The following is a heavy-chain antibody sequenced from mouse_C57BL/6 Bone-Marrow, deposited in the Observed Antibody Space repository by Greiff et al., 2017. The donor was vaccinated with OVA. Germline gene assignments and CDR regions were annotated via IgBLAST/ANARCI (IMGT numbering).Heavy chain of an antibody. Sequence: VKLMESGPGLVAPSQSLSITCTVSGFSLTSYGVDWVRQPPGKGLEWLGVIWGGGSTNYNSALMSRLSISKDNSKSQVFLKRNSLQTDDTAMYYCAKKEYYGSRGGLYYAMDYWGQGTSVTVSS. CDR3: AKKEYYGSRGGLYYAMDY. D-gene: IGHD1-1*01. V-gene: IGHV2-9*01. CDR2: IWGGGST. CDR1: GFSLTSYG. J-gene: IGHJ4*01.